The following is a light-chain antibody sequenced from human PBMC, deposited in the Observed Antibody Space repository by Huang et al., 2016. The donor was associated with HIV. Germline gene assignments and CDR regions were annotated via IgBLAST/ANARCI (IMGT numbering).Light chain of an antibody. CDR2: WAA. CDR1: QSVLYTSNNKSH. J-gene: IGKJ2*01. Sequence: DIVLTQSPDSLAVSLGERATINCKSSQSVLYTSNNKSHLAWYQQKPGQPPTLLIYWAATRESGLPDRFSGSGSGTDFTLTIRSLQAEDVAVYYCQQYYSTPLYTFGQGTKLEIK. V-gene: IGKV4-1*01. CDR3: QQYYSTPLYT.